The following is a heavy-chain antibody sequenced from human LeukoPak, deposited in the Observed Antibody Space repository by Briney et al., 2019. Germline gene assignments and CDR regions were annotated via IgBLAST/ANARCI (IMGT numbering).Heavy chain of an antibody. CDR1: GFTFSDYY. Sequence: GGSLRLSCAASGFTFSDYYMSWIRQAPGKGLEWVSYISSSGSTIYYADSVKGRFTISRDNAKNSLYLQMNSLRAEGTAVYYCARDQDLGYCSSTSCYISDYWGQGTLVTVSS. CDR2: ISSSGSTI. CDR3: ARDQDLGYCSSTSCYISDY. J-gene: IGHJ4*02. D-gene: IGHD2-2*02. V-gene: IGHV3-11*01.